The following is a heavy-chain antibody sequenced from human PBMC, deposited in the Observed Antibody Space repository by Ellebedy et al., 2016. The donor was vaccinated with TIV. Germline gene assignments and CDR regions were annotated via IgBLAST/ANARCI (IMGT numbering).Heavy chain of an antibody. CDR1: GGTFSSYA. D-gene: IGHD2-2*02. CDR2: IIPIFGTA. J-gene: IGHJ5*02. CDR3: ATSGVVVVPAAIWGGSWFDP. Sequence: SVKVSCXASGGTFSSYAISWVRQAPGQGLEWMGGIIPIFGTANYAQKFQGRVTITADESTSTAYMELSSLRSEDTAVYYCATSGVVVVPAAIWGGSWFDPWGQGTLVTVSS. V-gene: IGHV1-69*13.